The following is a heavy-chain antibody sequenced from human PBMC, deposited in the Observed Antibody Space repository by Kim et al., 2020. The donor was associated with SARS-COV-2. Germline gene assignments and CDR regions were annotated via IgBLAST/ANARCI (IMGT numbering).Heavy chain of an antibody. V-gene: IGHV3-48*02. Sequence: SVKGRFTISRDNAKNSLYLQMNSLRDEDTAVYYCARAEYSSPGYYYYMDVWGKGTTVTVSS. CDR3: ARAEYSSPGYYYYMDV. D-gene: IGHD6-6*01. J-gene: IGHJ6*03.